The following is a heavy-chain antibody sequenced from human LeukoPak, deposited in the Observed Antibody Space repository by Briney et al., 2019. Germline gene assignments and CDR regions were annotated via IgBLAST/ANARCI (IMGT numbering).Heavy chain of an antibody. Sequence: GGSLRLSCAASGFTFSSYGMHWVRQAPGKGLVWVAHINEDGTSASHADSVKGRFTISRDNAKNTLYLQMNSLTVEDTAVYYCARVPTNSYGFGQWGQGSLVTVSS. D-gene: IGHD5-18*01. J-gene: IGHJ4*02. CDR1: GFTFSSYG. CDR3: ARVPTNSYGFGQ. V-gene: IGHV3-74*01. CDR2: INEDGTSA.